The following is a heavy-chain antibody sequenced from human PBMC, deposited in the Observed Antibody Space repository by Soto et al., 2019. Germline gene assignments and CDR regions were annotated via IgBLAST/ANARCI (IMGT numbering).Heavy chain of an antibody. J-gene: IGHJ6*02. Sequence: ASVKVSCKASGYTFTGYYMHWVRQAPGQGLEWMGWINPNSGGTNYAQKFQGWVTMTRDTSISTAYMELSRLRSDDTAVYYCARDLRRFPGYSGYRYGMDVWGQGTTVTVSS. D-gene: IGHD5-12*01. CDR3: ARDLRRFPGYSGYRYGMDV. V-gene: IGHV1-2*04. CDR1: GYTFTGYY. CDR2: INPNSGGT.